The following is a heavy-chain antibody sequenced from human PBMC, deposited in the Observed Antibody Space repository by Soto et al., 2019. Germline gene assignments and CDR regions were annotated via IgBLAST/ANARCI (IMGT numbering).Heavy chain of an antibody. CDR1: GGSISSYY. Sequence: SETLSLTCTVSGGSISSYYWSWIRQPPGKGLEWIGYIYYSGSTNYNPSLKSRVTISVDTSKNQFSLKLSSVTAADTAVYYCARNVDIVATIEFDYYGMDVWGQGTTVTVSS. CDR2: IYYSGST. J-gene: IGHJ6*02. V-gene: IGHV4-59*01. CDR3: ARNVDIVATIEFDYYGMDV. D-gene: IGHD5-12*01.